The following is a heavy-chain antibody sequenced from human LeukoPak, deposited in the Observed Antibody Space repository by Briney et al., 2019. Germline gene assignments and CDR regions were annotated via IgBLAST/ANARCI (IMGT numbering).Heavy chain of an antibody. J-gene: IGHJ6*02. V-gene: IGHV3-33*01. D-gene: IGHD2-8*01. CDR1: GFTFSSYG. Sequence: GGSLRLSCAASGFTFSSYGMHWVRQAPGKGLEWVAVIWYDGSNKYYADSVKGRFTISRDNSKNTLYLQMNILRAEDTAVYYCARMVPTYYYYGMDVWGQGTTVTVSS. CDR3: ARMVPTYYYYGMDV. CDR2: IWYDGSNK.